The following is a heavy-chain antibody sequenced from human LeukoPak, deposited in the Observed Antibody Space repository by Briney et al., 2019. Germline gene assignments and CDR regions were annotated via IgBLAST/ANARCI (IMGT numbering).Heavy chain of an antibody. Sequence: ASVKVSCKASGYTFTGYYMHWVRQAPGQGLEWMGWINPNSGGTNYAQKFQGRVTMTKDTSTSTVYMELSSLRSEDTAVYYCARSATHFDYWGQGTLVTVSS. V-gene: IGHV1-2*02. CDR1: GYTFTGYY. CDR3: ARSATHFDY. CDR2: INPNSGGT. J-gene: IGHJ4*02.